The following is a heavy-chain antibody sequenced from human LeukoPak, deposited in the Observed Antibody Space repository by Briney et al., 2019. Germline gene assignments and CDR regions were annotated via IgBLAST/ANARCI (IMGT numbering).Heavy chain of an antibody. V-gene: IGHV1-69*05. CDR1: GGTFSSYA. CDR3: ARHRSRDLWFGELRYYYMDV. CDR2: IIPIFGTA. J-gene: IGHJ6*03. D-gene: IGHD3-10*01. Sequence: ASVKVSRKASGGTFSSYAISWVRQAPGQGLEWMGGIIPIFGTANYAQKFQGRVTITTDESMSTAHMELSSLRSEDTAVYYCARHRSRDLWFGELRYYYMDVWGKGTTVTVSS.